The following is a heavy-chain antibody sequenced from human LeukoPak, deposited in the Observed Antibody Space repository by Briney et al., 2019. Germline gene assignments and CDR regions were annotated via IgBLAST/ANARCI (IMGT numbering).Heavy chain of an antibody. CDR3: ARSGGVRGHYFDY. Sequence: SETLSLTCTVSGASITGGSYYWTWIRQPAGKGLEWIGRIYTSGVTTYSPSLKTRVSISLDTSKSQFSLKLNSVTAADTAVYYCARSGGVRGHYFDYWGQGTLVTVSS. V-gene: IGHV4-61*02. J-gene: IGHJ4*02. D-gene: IGHD3-10*01. CDR2: IYTSGVT. CDR1: GASITGGSYY.